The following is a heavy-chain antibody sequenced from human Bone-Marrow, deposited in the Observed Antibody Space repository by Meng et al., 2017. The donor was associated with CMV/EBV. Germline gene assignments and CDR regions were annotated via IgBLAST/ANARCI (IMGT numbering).Heavy chain of an antibody. CDR1: GGSFSGYY. V-gene: IGHV4-34*01. Sequence: SETLSLTCAVYGGSFSGYYWSWIRQPPGKGLEWIGEINHSGSTNYNPSLKSRVTISVDTSKNQFSLKLSSVTAADTAVYYCARGQTVGGDFWSGKDFDYWGQGTLVTVPQ. D-gene: IGHD3-3*01. CDR2: INHSGST. CDR3: ARGQTVGGDFWSGKDFDY. J-gene: IGHJ4*02.